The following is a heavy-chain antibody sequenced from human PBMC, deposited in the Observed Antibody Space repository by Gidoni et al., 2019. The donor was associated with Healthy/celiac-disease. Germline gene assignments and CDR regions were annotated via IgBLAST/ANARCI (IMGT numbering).Heavy chain of an antibody. Sequence: QVQLVESGGGVVQPGRSLRLSCAASGFTFSSYAMHWVLQAPGKGLEWVAVISYDGSNKYYADSVKGRFTISRDNSKNTLYLQMNSLRAEDTAVYYCGGAGGYIDYWGQGTLVTVSS. CDR3: GGAGGYIDY. CDR1: GFTFSSYA. J-gene: IGHJ4*02. V-gene: IGHV3-30-3*01. D-gene: IGHD2-15*01. CDR2: ISYDGSNK.